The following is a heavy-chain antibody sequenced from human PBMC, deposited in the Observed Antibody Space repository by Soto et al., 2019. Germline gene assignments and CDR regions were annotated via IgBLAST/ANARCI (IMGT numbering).Heavy chain of an antibody. Sequence: GGSLRLSCAASGFTFSNAWMNWVRQAPGKGLEWVGRIKSKTDGGTTDYAAPVKGRFTISRDDSKNTLYLQMNSLKTEDKAVYYCTTEGYYGSGSYGGGLAERVLDAFDIWGQGTMVTVSS. J-gene: IGHJ3*02. V-gene: IGHV3-15*07. CDR3: TTEGYYGSGSYGGGLAERVLDAFDI. CDR1: GFTFSNAW. CDR2: IKSKTDGGTT. D-gene: IGHD3-10*01.